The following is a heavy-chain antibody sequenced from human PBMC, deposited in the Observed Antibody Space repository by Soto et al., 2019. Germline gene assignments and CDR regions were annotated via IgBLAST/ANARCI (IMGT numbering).Heavy chain of an antibody. J-gene: IGHJ4*02. V-gene: IGHV1-18*04. CDR1: GYAFTSYG. D-gene: IGHD3-3*01. Sequence: ASVKVSCKASGYAFTSYGISGVRQAPGQGLEWMGWISAYNGNTNYAQKLQGRVTMTTDTSTSTAYRELRSLRSDDTAVYYCARTPYYDFWSGYYNFDYWGQGTLVTVSS. CDR2: ISAYNGNT. CDR3: ARTPYYDFWSGYYNFDY.